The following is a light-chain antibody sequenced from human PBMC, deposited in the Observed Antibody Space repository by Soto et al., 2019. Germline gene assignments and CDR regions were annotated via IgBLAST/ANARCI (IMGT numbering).Light chain of an antibody. J-gene: IGKJ1*01. CDR1: QTISSW. Sequence: DIQMTQSPSTLSGSVGDRVTIICRASQTISSWLAWYQQKPGKAPKLLIYNASTLKSGVPSRFSGSASGTEFTLTISSLQPDDFATYYCQQYMSYSFGQGTKVDIK. CDR2: NAS. CDR3: QQYMSYS. V-gene: IGKV1-5*03.